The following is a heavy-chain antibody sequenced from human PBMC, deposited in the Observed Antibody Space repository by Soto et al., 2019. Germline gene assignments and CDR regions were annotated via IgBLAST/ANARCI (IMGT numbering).Heavy chain of an antibody. V-gene: IGHV1-3*01. D-gene: IGHD5-12*01. CDR2: INAGNGNT. CDR3: ARPHLDIVATFSYFDY. Sequence: ASVKVFCKASGYTFTSYAMHWVRQAPGQRLEWMGWINAGNGNTKYSQKFQGRVTITRDTSASTAYMELSSLRSEDTAVYYCARPHLDIVATFSYFDYWGQGTLVTVSS. J-gene: IGHJ4*02. CDR1: GYTFTSYA.